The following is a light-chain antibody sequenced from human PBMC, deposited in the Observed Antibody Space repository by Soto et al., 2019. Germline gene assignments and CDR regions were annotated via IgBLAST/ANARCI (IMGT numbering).Light chain of an antibody. V-gene: IGKV1-39*01. Sequence: DIHMVKSPSSLTECVGDRVTITCRASQTINKNLNWYRHKLGKAPELLIYDASDSQAGVPSRFSGSGSGTDFTLIISGLQPEDFATYYCQQSYNSPYTFGQGTRLEIK. CDR1: QTINKN. CDR2: DAS. J-gene: IGKJ5*01. CDR3: QQSYNSPYT.